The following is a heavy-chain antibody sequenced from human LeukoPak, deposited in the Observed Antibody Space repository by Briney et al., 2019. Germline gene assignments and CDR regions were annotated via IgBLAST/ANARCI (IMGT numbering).Heavy chain of an antibody. CDR1: GYGFTIYG. J-gene: IGHJ4*02. D-gene: IGHD4-23*01. CDR2: VSAYNGNT. Sequence: ASVKLSRNGSGYGFTIYGNCWSRFRHAPGQGRMGWVSAYNGNTIYAQKLQCRVNMTTDTSTSTAYMELRSLRSDDTAVYYCARWAGGNSVDYWGQGTLVTVSS. CDR3: ARWAGGNSVDY. V-gene: IGHV1-18*01.